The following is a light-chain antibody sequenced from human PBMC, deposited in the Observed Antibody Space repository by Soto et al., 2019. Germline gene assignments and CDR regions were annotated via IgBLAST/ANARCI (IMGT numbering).Light chain of an antibody. CDR1: SSDVGGYNY. CDR3: SSYTSSSTPYV. J-gene: IGLJ1*01. V-gene: IGLV2-14*01. Sequence: QSALTQPASVSGSPGQSITISCTGTSSDVGGYNYVSWYQQHLGKAPKLMIYEVSNRPSGVSNRFSGSKSGNTASLTISGLQAEDEADYYCSSYTSSSTPYVFGTGTKV. CDR2: EVS.